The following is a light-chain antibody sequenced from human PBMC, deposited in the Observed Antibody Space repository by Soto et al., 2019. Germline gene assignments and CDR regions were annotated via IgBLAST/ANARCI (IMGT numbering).Light chain of an antibody. J-gene: IGKJ1*01. CDR3: QQYNNGWT. CDR1: QSVSSN. Sequence: EIVMTQSPATLSVSPGERATLSCRASQSVSSNLAWYQQKPGQAPRLLIYGASTRATGIPARFSGSGSGTEFTLTISSLQSEDFAVYYCQQYNNGWTFGQGTKWISN. V-gene: IGKV3-15*01. CDR2: GAS.